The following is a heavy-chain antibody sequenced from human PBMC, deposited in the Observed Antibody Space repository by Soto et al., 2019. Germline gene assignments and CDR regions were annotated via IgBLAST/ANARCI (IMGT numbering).Heavy chain of an antibody. CDR1: GGSISSGGYY. CDR3: ARGAQGGMDV. V-gene: IGHV4-31*03. J-gene: IGHJ6*02. Sequence: SETLSLTCTVSGGSISSGGYYWSWIRQHPGKGLEWIGYIYYSGSTYYNPSLKSRVTISVDTSKNQFSLKLSSVTAADTAVYYCARGAQGGMDVWGQGTTVTVSS. CDR2: IYYSGST.